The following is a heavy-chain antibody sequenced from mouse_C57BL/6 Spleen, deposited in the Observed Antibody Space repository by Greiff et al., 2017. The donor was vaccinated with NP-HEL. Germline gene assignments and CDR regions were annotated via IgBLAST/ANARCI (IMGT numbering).Heavy chain of an antibody. D-gene: IGHD1-1*01. CDR2: IHPSDSDT. CDR1: GYTFTSYW. Sequence: VQLQQSGAELVKPGASVKVSCKASGYTFTSYWMHWVKQRPGQGLEWIGRIHPSDSDTNYNQKFKGKATLTVDKSSSTAYMQLSSLTSEDSAVYYCATSLYYYGSSDDWYFDVWGTGTTVTVSS. CDR3: ATSLYYYGSSDDWYFDV. J-gene: IGHJ1*03. V-gene: IGHV1-74*01.